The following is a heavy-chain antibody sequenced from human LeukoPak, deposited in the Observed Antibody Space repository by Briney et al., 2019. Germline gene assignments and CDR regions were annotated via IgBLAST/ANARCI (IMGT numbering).Heavy chain of an antibody. CDR1: AGSISSGGYY. V-gene: IGHV4-31*03. Sequence: PSQTLSLTCTVSAGSISSGGYYWSWIRQHPGKGLEWIGYIYYSGSTYYNPSLKSRVTISVDTSKNQFSLKLGSVTAADTAVYYCARRDSSGYYLDYWGQGTLVTVSS. CDR2: IYYSGST. CDR3: ARRDSSGYYLDY. D-gene: IGHD3-22*01. J-gene: IGHJ4*02.